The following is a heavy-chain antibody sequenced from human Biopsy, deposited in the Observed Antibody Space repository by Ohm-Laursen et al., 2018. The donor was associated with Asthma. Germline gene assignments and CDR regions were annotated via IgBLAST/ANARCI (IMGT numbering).Heavy chain of an antibody. D-gene: IGHD3-10*01. CDR3: ARHPYVDGSDNYYYRGNDYYLGMDV. J-gene: IGHJ6*02. Sequence: ASVKVYCKASGYTFISYAIHWVRQAPGQRLEWMGWINAGNGNTKYSQKFQGRVTITRDTSASTAYMELGSLRSEDTAVYYCARHPYVDGSDNYYYRGNDYYLGMDVWGQGTTVTVSS. CDR1: GYTFISYA. V-gene: IGHV1-3*01. CDR2: INAGNGNT.